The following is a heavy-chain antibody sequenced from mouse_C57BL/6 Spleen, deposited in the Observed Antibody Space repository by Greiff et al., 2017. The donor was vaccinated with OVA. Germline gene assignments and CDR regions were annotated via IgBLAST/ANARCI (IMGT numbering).Heavy chain of an antibody. CDR1: GYTFTSYW. D-gene: IGHD1-1*01. CDR2: IDPSDSYT. Sequence: VQLQQPGAELVMPGASVKLSCKASGYTFTSYWMHWVKQRPGQGLEWIGEIDPSDSYTNYNQKFKGKSTLTVDKSSSTAYMQLSSLTSEDSAVYYCARGYYHGDFDYWGQGTTLTVSS. CDR3: ARGYYHGDFDY. J-gene: IGHJ2*01. V-gene: IGHV1-69*01.